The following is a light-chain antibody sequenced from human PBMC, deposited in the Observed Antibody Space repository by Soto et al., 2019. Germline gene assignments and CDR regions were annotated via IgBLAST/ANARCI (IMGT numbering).Light chain of an antibody. CDR3: SSYTRSSTVV. V-gene: IGLV2-14*01. CDR1: SSDLGGYNF. J-gene: IGLJ2*01. CDR2: EVS. Sequence: QSALTQPASVSGSPGQSITISCTGTSSDLGGYNFVSWYQQHPSKAPKLMIYEVSNRPSGVSNRFAGSKSDNTASLTISGRQAEDEADYYCSSYTRSSTVVFGGGTKLTVL.